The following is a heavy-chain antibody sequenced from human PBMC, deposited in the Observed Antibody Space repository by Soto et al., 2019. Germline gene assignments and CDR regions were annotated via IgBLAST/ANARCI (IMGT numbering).Heavy chain of an antibody. J-gene: IGHJ4*02. V-gene: IGHV3-30*03. D-gene: IGHD3-22*01. CDR1: GFIFRSYG. CDR2: ISYAGSNK. CDR3: ARVWANSGYYVAYDY. Sequence: GSLRLSCAASGFIFRSYGVHWVRQAPGKGLEWVAAISYAGSNKFSVDYVKRRFKISRDNATNTLYLQMKTLRAEDTAVYYCARVWANSGYYVAYDYWGQGTPVTVSS.